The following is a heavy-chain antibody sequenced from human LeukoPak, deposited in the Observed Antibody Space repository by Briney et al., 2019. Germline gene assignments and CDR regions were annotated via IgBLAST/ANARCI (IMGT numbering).Heavy chain of an antibody. CDR3: ARYGNGAWLAHYSFDI. Sequence: GGSLRLSCAASGFTFSSYGMHWVRQAPGKGLEWVANIKQDGGEKYYVESVKGRFAISRDNADNSLYLQMNSLRAEDAAVYYCARYGNGAWLAHYSFDIWGQGTMVTVSS. D-gene: IGHD6-19*01. CDR2: IKQDGGEK. CDR1: GFTFSSYG. J-gene: IGHJ3*02. V-gene: IGHV3-7*01.